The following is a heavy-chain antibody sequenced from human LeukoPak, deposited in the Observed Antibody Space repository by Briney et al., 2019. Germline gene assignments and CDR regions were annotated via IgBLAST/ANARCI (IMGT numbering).Heavy chain of an antibody. Sequence: GGSLRLSCSASGFTFSSYAMHWVRQAPGKGREDVSAISSNGGSTYYADSVKGRFTISRDNSKNTLYLQMSSLRAEDTAVYYCAASGGSYGSGSYHYWGQGTLVTVSS. CDR2: ISSNGGST. J-gene: IGHJ4*02. D-gene: IGHD3-10*01. CDR3: AASGGSYGSGSYHY. CDR1: GFTFSSYA. V-gene: IGHV3-64D*06.